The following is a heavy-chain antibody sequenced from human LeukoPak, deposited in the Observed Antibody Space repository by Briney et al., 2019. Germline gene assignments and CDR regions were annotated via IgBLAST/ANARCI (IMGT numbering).Heavy chain of an antibody. D-gene: IGHD3-9*01. CDR1: GYTFTGYY. V-gene: IGHV1-2*02. CDR2: INPNSGGT. CDR3: AREKLVNPGFDY. J-gene: IGHJ4*02. Sequence: ASVKVSCKASGYTFTGYYMHWVRQAPGQGLEWMGWINPNSGGTNYAQKFQGRVTMTRDTSISTAYMELSRLRSEDTAVYYCAREKLVNPGFDYWGQGTLVTVSS.